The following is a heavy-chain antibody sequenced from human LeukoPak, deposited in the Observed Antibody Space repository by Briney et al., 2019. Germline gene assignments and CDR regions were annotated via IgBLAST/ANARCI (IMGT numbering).Heavy chain of an antibody. J-gene: IGHJ6*03. CDR3: AKNRGAGSHFYYHMNV. CDR1: GFTFSSYW. V-gene: IGHV3-7*03. CDR2: IKQDGSEK. Sequence: PGGSLRLSCAASGFTFSSYWMSWVRQAPGKGLEWVANIKQDGSEKYYVDSVKGRFTISRDNAKNSLYLQMNSLRAEDTAVYYCAKNRGAGSHFYYHMNVWGKGTTVTVSS. D-gene: IGHD1-26*01.